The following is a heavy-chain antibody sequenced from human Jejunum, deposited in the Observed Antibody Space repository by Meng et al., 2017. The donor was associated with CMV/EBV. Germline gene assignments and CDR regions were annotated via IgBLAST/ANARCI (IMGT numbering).Heavy chain of an antibody. Sequence: GTLWESGGGVGQPGGSLRLSCVTSGISFSNSGMHWVRQAPGKGLEWVVFIRNDGSEIYYVDSVKGRFTISRDNSKNTVYLQMDSLRVEDTGIYYCVKDKGRTALDYWGQGSLVTVSS. V-gene: IGHV3-30*02. CDR3: VKDKGRTALDY. J-gene: IGHJ4*02. CDR1: GISFSNSG. D-gene: IGHD3-10*01. CDR2: IRNDGSEI.